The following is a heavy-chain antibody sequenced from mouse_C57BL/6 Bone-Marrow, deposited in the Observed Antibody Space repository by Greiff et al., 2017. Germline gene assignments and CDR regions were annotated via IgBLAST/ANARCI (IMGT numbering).Heavy chain of an antibody. CDR3: AREGYYSPYYFDY. Sequence: QVQLQQPGAELVMPGASVKLSCKASGYTFTSYWMHWVKQRPGQGLEWIGEIDPSDSYTNYNQKFKCTSTLTVDKSSSTAYMQLSSLTSEDSAVYYCAREGYYSPYYFDYWGQGTTLTVSS. CDR1: GYTFTSYW. D-gene: IGHD1-1*01. V-gene: IGHV1-69*01. CDR2: IDPSDSYT. J-gene: IGHJ2*01.